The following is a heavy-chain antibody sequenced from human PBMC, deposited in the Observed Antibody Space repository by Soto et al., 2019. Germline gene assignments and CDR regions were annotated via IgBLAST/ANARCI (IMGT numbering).Heavy chain of an antibody. D-gene: IGHD3-22*01. CDR2: IYYSGST. V-gene: IGHV4-59*01. CDR3: ARGREYYYDSSGYYWDY. J-gene: IGHJ4*02. Sequence: SETLSLTCTVSGGSISSYYWSWIRQPPGKGLEWIGYIYYSGSTNYNPSLKSRVTISVDTSKNQFSLKLSSVTAADTAVYYCARGREYYYDSSGYYWDYWGQGTLVTVSS. CDR1: GGSISSYY.